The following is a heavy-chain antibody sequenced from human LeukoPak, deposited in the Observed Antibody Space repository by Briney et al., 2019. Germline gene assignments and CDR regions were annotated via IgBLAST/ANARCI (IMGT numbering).Heavy chain of an antibody. CDR1: GFTFSSYG. V-gene: IGHV3-30*02. CDR2: IRYDGSNK. J-gene: IGHJ3*02. Sequence: PGGSLRLSCAASGFTFSSYGMHWVRQAPGKGLEWVAFIRYDGSNKYYADSVKGRFTISRDNSKNTLYLQMNSLRAEDTAVYYCAREFAGYSSSWYTHEPDAFDIWGQGTMVTVSS. D-gene: IGHD6-13*01. CDR3: AREFAGYSSSWYTHEPDAFDI.